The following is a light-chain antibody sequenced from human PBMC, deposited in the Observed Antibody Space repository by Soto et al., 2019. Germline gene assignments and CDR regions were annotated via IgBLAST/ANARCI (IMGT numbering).Light chain of an antibody. CDR3: QQYNDWPGT. J-gene: IGKJ1*01. V-gene: IGKV3-15*01. CDR1: QSVSSN. CDR2: GAS. Sequence: DIVMTQSPATLSVSPGDRATLSCRAGQSVSSNLAWYQQKPGQAPRLLIYGASTRATGIPARFSGSGSGTEFTLTISSLQSEDFAVYYCQQYNDWPGTFGQGTKVDIK.